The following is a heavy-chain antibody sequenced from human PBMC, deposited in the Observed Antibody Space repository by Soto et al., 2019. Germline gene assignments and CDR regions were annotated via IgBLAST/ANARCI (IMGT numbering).Heavy chain of an antibody. CDR1: GGTFSSYA. CDR2: IIPIFGTA. CDR3: ARGQVGRDTAMVTIWFDP. Sequence: QVQLVQSGAEVKKPGSSVKVSCKASGGTFSSYAISWVRQAPGQGLEWMGGIIPIFGTANYAQKFQGRVTITADESTSTAYMELSSLRSEDTAVYYCARGQVGRDTAMVTIWFDPWGQGTLVTVSS. V-gene: IGHV1-69*01. J-gene: IGHJ5*02. D-gene: IGHD5-18*01.